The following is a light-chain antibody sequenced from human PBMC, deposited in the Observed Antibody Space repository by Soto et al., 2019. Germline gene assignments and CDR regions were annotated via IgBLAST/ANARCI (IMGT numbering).Light chain of an antibody. CDR2: KAS. V-gene: IGKV1-5*03. CDR3: QHYKSYPWT. J-gene: IGKJ1*01. CDR1: QSIISW. Sequence: DIQMTQSPSTLSASVGDRVRITCRASQSIISWLAWYQQKTGKAPKLLIYKASTLETGVPSRFSGSGSGTEFTLTISSLQPDDSGNYYCQHYKSYPWTFGQGTKVEI.